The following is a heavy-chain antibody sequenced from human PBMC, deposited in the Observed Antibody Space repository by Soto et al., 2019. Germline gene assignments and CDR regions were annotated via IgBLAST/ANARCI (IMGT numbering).Heavy chain of an antibody. CDR2: IKADGSDK. D-gene: IGHD1-1*01. Sequence: EVQLVESGGGLVQPGGSLRLSCTASGFMFSNYWMSWVRQPPGKGLEWVANIKADGSDKYYVDSMRGRFTISRDNAKTSLYLQLTSLRADDTAVYYCARAREQGSADYWGQGTLVTVSS. V-gene: IGHV3-7*01. J-gene: IGHJ4*02. CDR1: GFMFSNYW. CDR3: ARAREQGSADY.